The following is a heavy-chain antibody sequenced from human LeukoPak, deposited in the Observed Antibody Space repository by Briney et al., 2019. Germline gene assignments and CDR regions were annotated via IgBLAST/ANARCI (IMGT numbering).Heavy chain of an antibody. V-gene: IGHV4-30-4*08. CDR2: IYYSGST. Sequence: SQTLSLTCTVSGGSTSSGDYYWSWIRQPPGKGLEWIGYIYYSGSTYYNPSLKSRVTISVDTSKNQFSLKLSSVTAADTAVYYCARDDPQYWFDPWGQGTLVTVSS. CDR1: GGSTSSGDYY. CDR3: ARDDPQYWFDP. J-gene: IGHJ5*02. D-gene: IGHD3-3*01.